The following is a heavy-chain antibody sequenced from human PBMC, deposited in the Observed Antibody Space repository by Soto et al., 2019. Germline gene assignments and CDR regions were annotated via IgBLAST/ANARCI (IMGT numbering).Heavy chain of an antibody. CDR2: ISYDGSNK. D-gene: IGHD2-2*01. J-gene: IGHJ4*02. CDR1: GFTFSSYA. CDR3: ARYQPRGGGSDY. V-gene: IGHV3-30-3*01. Sequence: QVQLVESGGGVVQPGRSPRLSCAASGFTFSSYAMHWVRQAPGKGLEWVAVISYDGSNKYYADSVKGRFTISRDNSKNTLYLQMNSLRAEDTAVYYCARYQPRGGGSDYWGQGTLVTVSS.